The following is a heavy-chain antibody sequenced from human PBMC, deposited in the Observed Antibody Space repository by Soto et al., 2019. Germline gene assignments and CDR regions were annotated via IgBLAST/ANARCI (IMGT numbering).Heavy chain of an antibody. D-gene: IGHD2-2*01. CDR2: INSVGSST. Sequence: GGSLRLSCAASGFTFSSYWMHWVRQAPGKGLVWVSRINSVGSSTSYADSVKGRFTISRENAKNTLYLQMNSLRAEDTAVYYCARSPVSTSVLLYYYYGMDVWGQGTTVTVSS. J-gene: IGHJ6*02. CDR1: GFTFSSYW. CDR3: ARSPVSTSVLLYYYYGMDV. V-gene: IGHV3-74*01.